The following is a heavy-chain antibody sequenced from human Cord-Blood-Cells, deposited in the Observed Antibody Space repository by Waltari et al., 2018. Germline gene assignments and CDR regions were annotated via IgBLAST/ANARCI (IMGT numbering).Heavy chain of an antibody. J-gene: IGHJ4*02. CDR2: INAGNGNT. CDR1: GYTFTSYA. V-gene: IGHV1-3*01. Sequence: QVQLVQSGSELKKPGASVTVSCKACGYTFTSYAMHWLRQAPGQRLEWMGWINAGNGNTKYSQKFQGRVTITRDTSASTAYMELSSLRSEDTAVYDCARGYSSSWFDYWGQGTLVTVSS. D-gene: IGHD6-13*01. CDR3: ARGYSSSWFDY.